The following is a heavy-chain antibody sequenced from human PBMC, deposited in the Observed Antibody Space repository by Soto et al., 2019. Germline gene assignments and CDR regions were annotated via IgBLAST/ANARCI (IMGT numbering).Heavy chain of an antibody. V-gene: IGHV4-34*01. J-gene: IGHJ4*02. Sequence: SETPSLTCAVYGGSFSGYYWSWIRQPPGKGLEWIGEINHSGSTNYNPSLKSRVTISVDTSKNQFSLKLSSVTAADTAVYYCASDGSGSGRNYWGQGTLVTVSS. CDR3: ASDGSGSGRNY. CDR1: GGSFSGYY. CDR2: INHSGST. D-gene: IGHD3-10*01.